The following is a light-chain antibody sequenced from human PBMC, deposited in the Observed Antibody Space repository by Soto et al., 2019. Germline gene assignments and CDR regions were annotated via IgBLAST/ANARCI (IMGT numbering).Light chain of an antibody. J-gene: IGLJ2*01. CDR3: QSFDISNVV. V-gene: IGLV6-57*04. CDR2: EDS. Sequence: NFMLTQPHSVSESPGKTVTISCTRSSGSIASNYVQWYQQRPGSAPTPVIYEDSQRPSGVPDRFSGSIDSSSNSAPLTISRLKTEDEADYYCQSFDISNVVFGGGTKVTVL. CDR1: SGSIASNY.